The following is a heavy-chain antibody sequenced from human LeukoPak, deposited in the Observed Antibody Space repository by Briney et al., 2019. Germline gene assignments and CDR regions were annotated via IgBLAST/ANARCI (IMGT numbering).Heavy chain of an antibody. CDR1: GGTFSSYA. D-gene: IGHD6-19*01. CDR3: ARDRETHLAGVAGIMGYGMDV. V-gene: IGHV1-69*13. CDR2: IIPIFGTA. J-gene: IGHJ6*02. Sequence: ASVKVSCKDSGGTFSSYAISWVRQAPGQGLEWMGGIIPIFGTANYAQKFQGRVTITADESTSTAYMELSSLRSEDTAVYYCARDRETHLAGVAGIMGYGMDVWGQGTTVTVSS.